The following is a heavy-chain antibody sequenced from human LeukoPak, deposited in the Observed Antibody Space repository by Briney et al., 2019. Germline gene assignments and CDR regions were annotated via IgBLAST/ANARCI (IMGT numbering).Heavy chain of an antibody. J-gene: IGHJ4*02. V-gene: IGHV3-49*04. Sequence: GGSLRLSCTASGFTFGDYAMSWVRQAPGKGLEWVGFIRSKAYGGTTEYAASVKGRSTISRDDSKSIAYLQMNSLKTEDTAVYYCTRSGSYYSEVDYWGQGTLVTVSS. CDR2: IRSKAYGGTT. D-gene: IGHD1-26*01. CDR1: GFTFGDYA. CDR3: TRSGSYYSEVDY.